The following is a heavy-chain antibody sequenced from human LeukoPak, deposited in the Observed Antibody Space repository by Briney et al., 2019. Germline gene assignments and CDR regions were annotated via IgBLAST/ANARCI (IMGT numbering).Heavy chain of an antibody. CDR3: ARTRDYDSSGYFDWYFDY. CDR2: IYYSGST. V-gene: IGHV4-61*05. J-gene: IGHJ4*02. D-gene: IGHD3-22*01. Sequence: KTSETLSLTCTVSGGSISSSSYYWGWIRQPPGKGLEWIGYIYYSGSTNYNPSLKSRVTISVDTSKNQFSLKLSSVTAADTAVYYCARTRDYDSSGYFDWYFDYWGQGTLVTVSS. CDR1: GGSISSSSYY.